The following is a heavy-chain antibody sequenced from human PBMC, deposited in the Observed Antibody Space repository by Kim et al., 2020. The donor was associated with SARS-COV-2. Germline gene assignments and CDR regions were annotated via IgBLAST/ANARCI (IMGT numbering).Heavy chain of an antibody. Sequence: SVKVSCKASGGTFSSYAISWVRQAPGQGLEWMGGIIPIFGTANYAQKFQGRVTITADESTSTAYMELSSLRSEDTAVYYCAAGYCSSTSCSIVWFDPWGQGTLVTVSS. J-gene: IGHJ5*02. CDR3: AAGYCSSTSCSIVWFDP. CDR1: GGTFSSYA. D-gene: IGHD2-2*01. CDR2: IIPIFGTA. V-gene: IGHV1-69*13.